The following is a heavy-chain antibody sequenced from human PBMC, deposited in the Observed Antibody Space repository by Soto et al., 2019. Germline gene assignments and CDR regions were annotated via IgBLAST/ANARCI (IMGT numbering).Heavy chain of an antibody. D-gene: IGHD2-21*01. J-gene: IGHJ3*02. CDR3: ARSLGDHAFDI. V-gene: IGHV1-69*02. Sequence: QVQLVQSGAEVKKPGSSVKVSCKASGGTFSSYTISWVRQAPGQGLEWMGRIIPILGIANYAQKFQGRVTITADKSTSTAYMELSRLRSEDTAVYYCARSLGDHAFDIWGQGTMVTVSS. CDR2: IIPILGIA. CDR1: GGTFSSYT.